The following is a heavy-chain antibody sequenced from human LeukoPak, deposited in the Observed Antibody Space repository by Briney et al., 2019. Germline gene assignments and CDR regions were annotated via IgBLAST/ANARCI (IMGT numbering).Heavy chain of an antibody. D-gene: IGHD6-19*01. Sequence: GGSLRLSCAASGFTVSSNYMSWVRQAPGKGLEWVSVIYSGGSTYYADSVKGRFTISRDNSKNTLYLQMNSLSAEDTAGDYCAREGAVAGKVPTVWGQGTLVTVPS. V-gene: IGHV3-53*01. J-gene: IGHJ4*02. CDR2: IYSGGST. CDR1: GFTVSSNY. CDR3: AREGAVAGKVPTV.